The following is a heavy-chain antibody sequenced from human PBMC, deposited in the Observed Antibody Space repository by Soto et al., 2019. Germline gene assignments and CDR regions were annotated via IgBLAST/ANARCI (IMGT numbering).Heavy chain of an antibody. J-gene: IGHJ3*02. CDR2: ISYDGSNK. V-gene: IGHV3-30*18. CDR1: GFTFSSYG. Sequence: QVQLVESGGGVVQPGRSLRLSCAASGFTFSSYGMHWVRQAPGKGLEWVAVISYDGSNKYYADSVKGRFTISRDNSKNXXYLQMNSLRAEDTAVYYCAKEYCSGGSCYSDAFDIWGQGTMVTVSS. D-gene: IGHD2-15*01. CDR3: AKEYCSGGSCYSDAFDI.